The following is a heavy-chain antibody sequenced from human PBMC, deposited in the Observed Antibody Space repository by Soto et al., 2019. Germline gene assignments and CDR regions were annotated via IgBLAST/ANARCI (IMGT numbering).Heavy chain of an antibody. J-gene: IGHJ6*01. Sequence: SETVSLTCTVSVVSVSSGSYYCSWMRQPPGKGLEWIGYIYYSGSTNYNPSLKSRVTISVDTSKNQFSLKLSSVTAADTAVYYCARGHYDFWSGTRGYYYYGMEVLGQRTTVNVSS. CDR2: IYYSGST. CDR3: ARGHYDFWSGTRGYYYYGMEV. D-gene: IGHD3-3*01. CDR1: VVSVSSGSYY. V-gene: IGHV4-61*01.